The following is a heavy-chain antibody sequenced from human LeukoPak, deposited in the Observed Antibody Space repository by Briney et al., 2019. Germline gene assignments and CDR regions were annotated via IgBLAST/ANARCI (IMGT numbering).Heavy chain of an antibody. CDR3: ATQWLGPYGY. CDR2: INHSGST. CDR1: GGSFSGYY. D-gene: IGHD6-19*01. Sequence: SETLSLTCAVYGGSFSGYYWSWIRQPPGKGLEWIGEINHSGSTNYNPPLKSRVTISVDTSKNQFSLKLSSVTAADTAVYYCATQWLGPYGYWGQGTLVTVSS. J-gene: IGHJ4*02. V-gene: IGHV4-34*01.